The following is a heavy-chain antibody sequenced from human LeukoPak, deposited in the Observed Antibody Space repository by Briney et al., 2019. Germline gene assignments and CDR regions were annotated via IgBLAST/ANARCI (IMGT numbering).Heavy chain of an antibody. V-gene: IGHV3-66*01. D-gene: IGHD6-6*01. J-gene: IGHJ4*02. CDR3: ATIAARSFDN. Sequence: GGSLRLSCAVSGFTVSSNYMSWVRQAPGKGLEWVSVIYSGGSTYYADSVKGRFTISRDNSKNTLYLQMNSLRAEDTAVYYCATIAARSFDNWGQGTLVTVSS. CDR1: GFTVSSNY. CDR2: IYSGGST.